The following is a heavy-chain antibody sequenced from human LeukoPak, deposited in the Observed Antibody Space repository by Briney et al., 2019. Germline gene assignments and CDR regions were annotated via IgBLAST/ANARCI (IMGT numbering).Heavy chain of an antibody. CDR3: VRAPGGIQLWSRMDV. J-gene: IGHJ4*02. D-gene: IGHD5-18*01. CDR2: ISSSSSYI. V-gene: IGHV3-21*01. Sequence: GGSLRLSCAASGFTFSSYSMSWVRQAPGKGLEWVSSISSSSSYIYYADSVKGRFTISRDNAKNSLSLQMNSLRVEDTAMYYCVRAPGGIQLWSRMDVWGQGTLVTVSS. CDR1: GFTFSSYS.